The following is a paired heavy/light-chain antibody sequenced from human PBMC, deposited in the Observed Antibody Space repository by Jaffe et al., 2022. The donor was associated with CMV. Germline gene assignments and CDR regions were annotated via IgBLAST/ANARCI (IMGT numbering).Heavy chain of an antibody. J-gene: IGHJ6*02. CDR3: VRGPRAVAWFGHLYLLGPKYEHPMDV. Sequence: QVQMQESGPGLVKPSQTLSLTCSVSGAPISSGGYFWSWIRQFPGKGLEWIGSIHSNGKSDYNPSLEGRVSISMDVSKNRFSLTVHSLTAADTAVYYCVRGPRAVAWFGHLYLLGPKYEHPMDVWGQGSTVTVSS. CDR1: GAPISSGGYF. D-gene: IGHD3-10*01. CDR2: IHSNGKS. V-gene: IGHV4-31*03.
Light chain of an antibody. CDR3: QQYYESPLT. CDR1: QKILDSSNNKNY. V-gene: IGKV4-1*01. Sequence: DIVMRQSPDFLAVSLGERASINCKSSQKILDSSNNKNYLAWFQQKPGQPPKLLIYWASARESGVPDRFSGSGSGTDFTLTISSLQAEDVAVYFCQQYYESPLTFGQGTRLEIE. CDR2: WAS. J-gene: IGKJ5*01.